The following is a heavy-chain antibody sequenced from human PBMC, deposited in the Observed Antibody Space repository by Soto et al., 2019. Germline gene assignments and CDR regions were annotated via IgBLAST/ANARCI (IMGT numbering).Heavy chain of an antibody. D-gene: IGHD2-15*01. CDR3: ASGGGYCSGGSCEGLDI. CDR2: INPNSGGT. J-gene: IGHJ3*02. V-gene: IGHV1-2*04. CDR1: GYTFTGYY. Sequence: ASVKVSCKASGYTFTGYYMHWVRQAPGQGLEWMGWINPNSGGTNYAQKFQDWVTMTRDTSISTANMKQSRLRSDDTAVYFCASGGGYCSGGSCEGLDIWGQGTMVTVS.